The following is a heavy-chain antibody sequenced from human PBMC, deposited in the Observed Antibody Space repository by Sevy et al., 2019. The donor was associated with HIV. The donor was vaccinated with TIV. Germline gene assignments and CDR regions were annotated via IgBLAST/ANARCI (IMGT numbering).Heavy chain of an antibody. Sequence: ASVKVSCKASGYTFTSYGISWVRQAPGQGLEWMGWISAYNGNTNYAQKLQGRVTMTTDTSTSTAYMELRSLRSDDTAVYYCARGGITIFGVVMGPVDPWGQGTLVTVSS. CDR3: ARGGITIFGVVMGPVDP. D-gene: IGHD3-3*01. J-gene: IGHJ5*02. V-gene: IGHV1-18*01. CDR1: GYTFTSYG. CDR2: ISAYNGNT.